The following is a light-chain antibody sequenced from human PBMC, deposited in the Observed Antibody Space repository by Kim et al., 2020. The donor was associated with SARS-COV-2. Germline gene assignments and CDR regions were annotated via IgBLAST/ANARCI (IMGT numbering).Light chain of an antibody. CDR2: AAS. Sequence: DIQMTQSPSSVSASVGDTVTISCRASHNIGSQLGWYQQKPGKAPKLLIYAASNLQSGVPSRFGGSRSGTDFTLTISDLQPEDFATYYCQQSNSFPLFGGGTKVDIK. CDR1: HNIGSQ. J-gene: IGKJ4*01. CDR3: QQSNSFPL. V-gene: IGKV1-12*01.